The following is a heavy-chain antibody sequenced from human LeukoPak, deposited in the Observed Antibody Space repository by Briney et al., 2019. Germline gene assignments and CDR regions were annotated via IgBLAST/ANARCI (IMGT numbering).Heavy chain of an antibody. CDR2: FDPEDGET. Sequence: ASVKVSCKVSGYTLTELSMHWVRQAPGKGLEWMGGFDPEDGETIYAQKFQGRVTITADESTSTAYMELSSLRSEDTAVCYCARTVRRHYYFDYWGQGTLVTVSS. CDR1: GYTLTELS. D-gene: IGHD1-1*01. V-gene: IGHV1-24*01. CDR3: ARTVRRHYYFDY. J-gene: IGHJ4*02.